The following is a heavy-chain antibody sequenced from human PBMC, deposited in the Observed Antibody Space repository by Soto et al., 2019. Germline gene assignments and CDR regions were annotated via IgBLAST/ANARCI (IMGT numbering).Heavy chain of an antibody. CDR2: IYPGDSDT. Sequence: GESLKISCKGSGYSFTSYWIGWVRQMPGKGLEWMGIIYPGDSDTRYSPSFQGQVTISADKSISTAYLQWSSLKASDTAMYYCAGLGGYGSSGYEYYYYYGMDVWGQGTTVTVSS. D-gene: IGHD3-22*01. CDR3: AGLGGYGSSGYEYYYYYGMDV. J-gene: IGHJ6*02. V-gene: IGHV5-51*01. CDR1: GYSFTSYW.